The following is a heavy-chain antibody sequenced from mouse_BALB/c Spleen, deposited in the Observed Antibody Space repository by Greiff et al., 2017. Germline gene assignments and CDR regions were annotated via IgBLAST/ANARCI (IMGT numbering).Heavy chain of an antibody. D-gene: IGHD2-1*01. J-gene: IGHJ3*01. Sequence: QVQLKESGPGLVAPSQSLSITCTVSGFSLTGYGVNWVRQPPGKGLEWLGMIWGDGSTDYNSALKSRLSISKDNSKSQVFLKMNSLQTDDTARYYCARGGNYGWFAYWGQGTLVTVSA. CDR1: GFSLTGYG. CDR2: IWGDGST. CDR3: ARGGNYGWFAY. V-gene: IGHV2-6-7*01.